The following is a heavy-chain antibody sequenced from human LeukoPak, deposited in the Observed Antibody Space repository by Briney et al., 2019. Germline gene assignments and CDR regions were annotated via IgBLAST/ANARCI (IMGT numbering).Heavy chain of an antibody. V-gene: IGHV3-74*01. CDR2: INTDGSST. CDR1: GFTFSTYW. J-gene: IGHJ4*02. D-gene: IGHD3-22*01. CDR3: ARQSYYYDSSGYYHDY. Sequence: GGSLRLSCAASGFTFSTYWMHWVRQAPGKGLVWVSRINTDGSSTTYADSVKGRFTISRDNARNTLYLQVSSLRAEDTSVYYCARQSYYYDSSGYYHDYWGQGTLATVSS.